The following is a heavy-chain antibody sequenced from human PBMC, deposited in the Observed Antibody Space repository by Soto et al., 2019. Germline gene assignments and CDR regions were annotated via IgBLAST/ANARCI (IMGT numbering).Heavy chain of an antibody. V-gene: IGHV1-2*04. CDR1: GYTFTGYY. CDR2: INPNSGGT. CDR3: ARGPPYCSGGSCSLNWFDP. J-gene: IGHJ5*02. D-gene: IGHD2-15*01. Sequence: QVQLVQSGAEVKKPGASVKVSCKASGYTFTGYYMHWVRQAPGQGLEWMGWINPNSGGTNYAQKFQGWVTMTRDTSISTAYMELSRLRSDDTAMYYCARGPPYCSGGSCSLNWFDPWGQGTLVTVSS.